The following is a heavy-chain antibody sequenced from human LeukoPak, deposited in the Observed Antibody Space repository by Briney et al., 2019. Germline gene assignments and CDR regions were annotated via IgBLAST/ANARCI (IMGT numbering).Heavy chain of an antibody. Sequence: TSETLSLTCGVSGGSISGTNWWNWVRQPPGQGLEWIGEISLRGLTNYNPSLRSRLTMSLDKSKNQVSLNLTSVTAADTAVYYCSRESGPFSPFGFWGQGTLVSVHS. CDR2: ISLRGLT. V-gene: IGHV4-4*02. CDR1: GGSISGTNW. J-gene: IGHJ4*02. CDR3: SRESGPFSPFGF. D-gene: IGHD1-26*01.